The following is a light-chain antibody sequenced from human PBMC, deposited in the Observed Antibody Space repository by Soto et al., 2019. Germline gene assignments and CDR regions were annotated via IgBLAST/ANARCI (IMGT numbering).Light chain of an antibody. CDR3: QQYGSSPRT. CDR1: QSVTSSY. CDR2: GAS. Sequence: EIVLTQSPGTLSLSPGERATLSCRASQSVTSSYLAWYQQKPGQAPRILIYGASSSATGIPDRFSGSGSGTDFSLAIYRLKPEDFAVYYSQQYGSSPRTFGQVTKLEIK. J-gene: IGKJ2*01. V-gene: IGKV3-20*01.